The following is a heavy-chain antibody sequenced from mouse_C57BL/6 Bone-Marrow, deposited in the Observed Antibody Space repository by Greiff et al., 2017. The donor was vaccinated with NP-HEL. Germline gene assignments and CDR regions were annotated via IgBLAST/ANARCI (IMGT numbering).Heavy chain of an antibody. Sequence: VQLQQSGPELVKPGASVKISCKASGYSFTGYYMNWVKQSPEKSLEWIGEINPSTGGTTYNQKFKAKATLTVDKSSSTAYMQLKSLTSEDSAVYYCAILPYYFDYWGQGTTLTVSS. V-gene: IGHV1-42*01. CDR2: INPSTGGT. CDR1: GYSFTGYY. J-gene: IGHJ2*01. CDR3: AILPYYFDY.